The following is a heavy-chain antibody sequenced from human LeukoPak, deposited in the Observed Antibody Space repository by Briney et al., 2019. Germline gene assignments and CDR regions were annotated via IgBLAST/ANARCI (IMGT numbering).Heavy chain of an antibody. CDR1: GFTFSSYA. J-gene: IGHJ3*02. Sequence: HPGGSLRLSCAASGFTFSSYAMSWVRQAPGKGLEWVSAISGSGGSTYYADSVKGRFTISRDDSKNTLYLQMNSLRAEDTAEYYCARASRPVDAFDIWGQGTMVTVSS. V-gene: IGHV3-23*01. CDR3: ARASRPVDAFDI. CDR2: ISGSGGST.